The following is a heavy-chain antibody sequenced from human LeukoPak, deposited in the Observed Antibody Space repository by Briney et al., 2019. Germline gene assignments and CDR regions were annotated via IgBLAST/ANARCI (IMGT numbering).Heavy chain of an antibody. CDR2: IIGSGNSI. CDR3: AKHGDNVWGSFRFGLDY. V-gene: IGHV3-23*01. Sequence: GGPLRLSCAASGFTFSTYAMSWVRQAPGKGLEWVSLIIGSGNSIHYADSVKGRFTISRDNFKNTVFLQLNSLRPEDTAVYYCAKHGDNVWGSFRFGLDYWGQGTLVTVSS. CDR1: GFTFSTYA. J-gene: IGHJ4*02. D-gene: IGHD3-16*02.